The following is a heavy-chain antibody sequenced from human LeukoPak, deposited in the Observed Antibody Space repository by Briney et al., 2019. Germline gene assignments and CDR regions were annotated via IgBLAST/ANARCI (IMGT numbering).Heavy chain of an antibody. D-gene: IGHD2-21*02. CDR3: ARHHRVVTAKKGNFDY. CDR2: IYYSGST. Sequence: SETLSLTCTVSGGSISSYYWSWIRQPPGKGLEWIGYIYYSGSTNYNPSLKSRVTISVDTSKNQFSLKLSSVTAADTAVYYCARHHRVVTAKKGNFDYWGQGTLVTVSS. J-gene: IGHJ4*02. V-gene: IGHV4-59*08. CDR1: GGSISSYY.